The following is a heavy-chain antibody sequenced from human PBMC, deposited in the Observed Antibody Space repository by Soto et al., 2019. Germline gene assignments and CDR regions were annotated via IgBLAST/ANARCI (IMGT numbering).Heavy chain of an antibody. V-gene: IGHV4-59*01. Sequence: SETLSLTCTVSGGSISSYYWSWIRQPPGKGLEWIGYIYYSGSTNYNPSLKSRVTISVDTSKNQFSLKLSSVTAADTAVYYCARGVTAMVTRYFHWFDPWGQGTLVTVSS. CDR1: GGSISSYY. CDR3: ARGVTAMVTRYFHWFDP. D-gene: IGHD5-18*01. J-gene: IGHJ5*02. CDR2: IYYSGST.